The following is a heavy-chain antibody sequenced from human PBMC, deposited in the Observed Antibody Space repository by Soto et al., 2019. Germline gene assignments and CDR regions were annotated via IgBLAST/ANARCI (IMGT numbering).Heavy chain of an antibody. V-gene: IGHV5-51*01. CDR2: IYPGDSDT. J-gene: IGHJ4*02. Sequence: GESLKISCKGSGYSFTSYWIGWVRQMPGKGLEWMGIIYPGDSDTRYSPSFQGQVTISADKSISTAYLQWSSLKASDTAMYYCATVTTLRRPGTSFDYWGQGTLVTVSS. D-gene: IGHD4-4*01. CDR1: GYSFTSYW. CDR3: ATVTTLRRPGTSFDY.